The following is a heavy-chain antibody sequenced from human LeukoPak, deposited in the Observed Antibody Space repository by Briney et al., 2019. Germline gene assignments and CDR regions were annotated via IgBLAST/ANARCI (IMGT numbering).Heavy chain of an antibody. J-gene: IGHJ4*02. Sequence: SVNVSCKASGYTFTSYSISWVRQAPGQGLEWMGGIIPIFGTANYAQKFQGRVTITADESTSTAYMELSSLRSGDTAVYYCARDRPYDSSGYYYLNFDYWGQGTLVTVSS. D-gene: IGHD3-22*01. V-gene: IGHV1-69*13. CDR1: GYTFTSYS. CDR3: ARDRPYDSSGYYYLNFDY. CDR2: IIPIFGTA.